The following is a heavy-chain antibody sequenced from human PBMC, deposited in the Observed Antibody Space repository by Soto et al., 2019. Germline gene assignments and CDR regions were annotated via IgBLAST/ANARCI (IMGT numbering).Heavy chain of an antibody. CDR2: IYNSGRY. CDR1: GGFI. CDR3: ARGLYYYDSSGYYLY. Sequence: PSETLSLTCTVSGGFIWGWIRQSPDKGLEWIGYIYNSGRYNYNPSLESRLTISIDTSKNQFSLKLASVTAADTAVYYCARGLYYYDSSGYYLYWGQGTLVTVSS. J-gene: IGHJ4*02. V-gene: IGHV4-4*09. D-gene: IGHD3-22*01.